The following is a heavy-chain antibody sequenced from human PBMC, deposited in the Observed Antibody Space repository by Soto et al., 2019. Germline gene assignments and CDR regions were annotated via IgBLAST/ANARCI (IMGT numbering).Heavy chain of an antibody. CDR2: IYYSGST. CDR3: ARRWGTYFDF. Sequence: SETLSLTCTVSGGSISSYYWSWIRQPPGKGLEWIGYIYYSGSTDYDPSLKSRVTISVDTSKNQFSLKLSSVTAADTAVYYCARRWGTYFDFWGQGSLVTSPQ. D-gene: IGHD7-27*01. CDR1: GGSISSYY. J-gene: IGHJ4*02. V-gene: IGHV4-59*01.